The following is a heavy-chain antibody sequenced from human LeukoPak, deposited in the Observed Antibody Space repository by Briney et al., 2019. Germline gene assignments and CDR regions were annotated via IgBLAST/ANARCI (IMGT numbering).Heavy chain of an antibody. CDR1: GFTLSSYA. J-gene: IGHJ6*02. CDR2: ISSNGGST. V-gene: IGHV3-64*01. Sequence: GGSLRLSCADSGFTLSSYAMHWVRQAPGKGLEYVSAISSNGGSTYYANSVKGRFTISRDNSKNTLYLQMGSLRAEDMAVYYCARVNIYYGMDVWGQGTTVTVSS. CDR3: ARVNIYYGMDV. D-gene: IGHD3-10*02.